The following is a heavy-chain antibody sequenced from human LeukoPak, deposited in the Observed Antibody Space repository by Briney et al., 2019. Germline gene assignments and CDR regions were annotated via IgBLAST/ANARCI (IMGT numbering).Heavy chain of an antibody. CDR3: ARAKYSGSYSVWFDP. CDR1: GFTFSSYD. CDR2: IGTAGDT. D-gene: IGHD1-26*01. J-gene: IGHJ5*02. Sequence: GGSLRLSCAASGFTFSSYDMHWVRQATGKGLEWVSAIGTAGDTYYPGSVKGRFTISRENAKNSLYLQMNSLRAGDTAVYYCARAKYSGSYSVWFDPWGQGTLVTVSS. V-gene: IGHV3-13*01.